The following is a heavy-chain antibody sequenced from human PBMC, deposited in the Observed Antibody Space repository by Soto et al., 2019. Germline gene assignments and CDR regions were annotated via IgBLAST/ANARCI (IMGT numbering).Heavy chain of an antibody. CDR2: ISSGRPTI. Sequence: PGGSLRLSCAASGFTFSSYGMNWVRQAPGKGLAWVSYISSGRPTIQYADSVKGRFTISRDNAKNSLYLQMNSLRDEDTAVYYCARGGAARPDYWGQGTPVTVSS. V-gene: IGHV3-48*02. CDR1: GFTFSSYG. J-gene: IGHJ4*02. D-gene: IGHD6-6*01. CDR3: ARGGAARPDY.